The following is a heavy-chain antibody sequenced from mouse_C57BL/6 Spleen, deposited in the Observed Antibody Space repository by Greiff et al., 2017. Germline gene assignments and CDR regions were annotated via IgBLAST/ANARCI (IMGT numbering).Heavy chain of an antibody. D-gene: IGHD2-4*01. J-gene: IGHJ3*01. CDR2: IYPGSGNT. Sequence: QVQLQQSGPELVKPGASVKISCKASGYSFTSYYIHWVKQRPGQGLEWIGWIYPGSGNTKYNEKFKGKATLTADTSSSTAYMQLSSLTSEDSAVYYCARGRLRPFAYWGQGTLVTVSA. CDR3: ARGRLRPFAY. V-gene: IGHV1-66*01. CDR1: GYSFTSYY.